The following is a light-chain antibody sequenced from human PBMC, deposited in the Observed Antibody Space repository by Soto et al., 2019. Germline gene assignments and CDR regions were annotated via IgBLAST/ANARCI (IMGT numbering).Light chain of an antibody. CDR3: QQSDSTPIT. Sequence: DIQMTQSPSSLSASVGDRVTITCRAGQSITSYLNWYQQKPGKAPKLLIYGASTLQSGVPSRFSGSGSGTDFTRTISSLQPEDFATYYCQQSDSTPITFGQGTRLEIK. J-gene: IGKJ5*01. CDR2: GAS. V-gene: IGKV1-39*01. CDR1: QSITSY.